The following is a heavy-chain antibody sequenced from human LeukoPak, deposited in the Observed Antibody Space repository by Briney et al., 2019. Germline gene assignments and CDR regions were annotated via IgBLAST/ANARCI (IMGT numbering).Heavy chain of an antibody. CDR2: IYYSGST. Sequence: PSETLSLTCTVSGGSISSYYWSWIRQPPGKGLEWIGYIYYSGSTNYNPSLKSRVTISVDTSKNQFSLKLSSVTAADTAVYYCARGYSGWYFHWFDPWGQGTLVTVSS. V-gene: IGHV4-59*08. J-gene: IGHJ5*02. CDR1: GGSISSYY. CDR3: ARGYSGWYFHWFDP. D-gene: IGHD6-19*01.